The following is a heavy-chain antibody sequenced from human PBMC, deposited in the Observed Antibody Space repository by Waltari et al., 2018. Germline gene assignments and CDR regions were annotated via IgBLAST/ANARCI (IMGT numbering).Heavy chain of an antibody. CDR2: ITHSGST. CDR3: ARSYGGPIRNFDY. CDR1: GGSFSGYY. Sequence: QVQLQQWGAGLLKPSETLSLSCGVSGGSFSGYYWNWIRQPPGKGLEWIGEITHSGSTNYNPSLKSRLTIVLDSSKNQFSLKLNSVTAADTAVYYCARSYGGPIRNFDYWGQGILVTVSS. J-gene: IGHJ4*02. D-gene: IGHD3-10*01. V-gene: IGHV4-34*01.